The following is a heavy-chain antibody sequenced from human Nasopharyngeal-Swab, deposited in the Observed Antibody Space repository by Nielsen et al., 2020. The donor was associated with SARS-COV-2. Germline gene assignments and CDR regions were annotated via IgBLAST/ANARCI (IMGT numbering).Heavy chain of an antibody. CDR1: GFTFSSYA. CDR2: ISGSGGST. Sequence: GGSLRLSCAASGFTFSSYAMHWVRQAPGKGLEWVSAISGSGGSTYYADSVKGRFTISRDNSKNTLYLQMNSLRAEDTAVYYCAKDRDSGDDSEEYYHYYNMDVWGQGAPVTVSS. D-gene: IGHD5-12*01. J-gene: IGHJ6*02. V-gene: IGHV3-23*01. CDR3: AKDRDSGDDSEEYYHYYNMDV.